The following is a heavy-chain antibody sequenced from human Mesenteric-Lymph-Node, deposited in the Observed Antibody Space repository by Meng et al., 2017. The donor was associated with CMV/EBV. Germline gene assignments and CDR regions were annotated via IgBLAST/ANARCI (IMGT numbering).Heavy chain of an antibody. D-gene: IGHD3-16*01. V-gene: IGHV6-1*01. J-gene: IGHJ4*02. CDR1: WDSISSNNAA. CDR2: TSYRSESYN. CDR3: AYFGDLPPLW. Sequence: HLTQSAPGLVNSSHTLSVPCTIHWDSISSNNAAWNWIRQSPSRGFEWLGRTSYRSESYNDYAVSVKSRISVNLDTSKNQLSLHLNFVTPEDTAVYYCAYFGDLPPLWWGQGTLVTVSS.